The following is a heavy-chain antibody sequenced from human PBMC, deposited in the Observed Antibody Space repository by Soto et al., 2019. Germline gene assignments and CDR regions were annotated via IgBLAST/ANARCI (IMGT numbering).Heavy chain of an antibody. J-gene: IGHJ6*02. Sequence: SVKVSCKASGGTFSSYAISWVRQAPGQGLEWMGGIIPIFGTANYAQKFQGRVTITADESTSTAYMELSSLRSEDTAVYYCAREIVVVPAATPYYYYGMDVWGQGTTVTVSS. D-gene: IGHD2-2*01. CDR3: AREIVVVPAATPYYYYGMDV. CDR2: IIPIFGTA. CDR1: GGTFSSYA. V-gene: IGHV1-69*13.